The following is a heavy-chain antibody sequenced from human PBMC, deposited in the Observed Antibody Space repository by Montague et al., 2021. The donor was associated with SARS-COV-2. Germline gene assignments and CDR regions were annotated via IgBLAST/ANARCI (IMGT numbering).Heavy chain of an antibody. J-gene: IGHJ4*02. Sequence: SETLSLTCTVSGDSFNSPKYYCAWIRQPPGKGLEWIGEISYGGIATYNPSLKSRATISMDRSRNLFSLKLSSVTAADTAIYYCAGKVLTVPADYWGQGTLVTVS. D-gene: IGHD4-11*01. V-gene: IGHV4-39*07. CDR3: AGKVLTVPADY. CDR1: GDSFNSPKYY. CDR2: ISYGGIA.